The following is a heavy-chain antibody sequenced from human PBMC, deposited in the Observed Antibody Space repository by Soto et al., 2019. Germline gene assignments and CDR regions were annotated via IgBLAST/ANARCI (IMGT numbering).Heavy chain of an antibody. V-gene: IGHV1-18*04. J-gene: IGHJ6*02. D-gene: IGHD4-4*01. Sequence: ASVKVSCKASGYTFTSYGISWVRQAPGQGLEWMGWISAYNGNTNYAQKLQGRVTMTTDTSTSTAYMELRSLRSGDTAVYYCARLTGLYGMDVWGQGTTVTVSS. CDR1: GYTFTSYG. CDR2: ISAYNGNT. CDR3: ARLTGLYGMDV.